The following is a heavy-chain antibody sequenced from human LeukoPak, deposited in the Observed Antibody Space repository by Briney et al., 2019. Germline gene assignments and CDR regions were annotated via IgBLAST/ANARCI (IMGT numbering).Heavy chain of an antibody. Sequence: GGSLRLSCAASGFTFSSYWMNWVRQAPGKGLEWVANIKQDGSDKYYVDSVKGRFTISRDNAKNSLYLQMNGLRAEDTAVYYCVKVLGRWGYSLDYWGQGTLVTVSS. CDR3: VKVLGRWGYSLDY. CDR1: GFTFSSYW. J-gene: IGHJ4*02. CDR2: IKQDGSDK. D-gene: IGHD7-27*01. V-gene: IGHV3-7*01.